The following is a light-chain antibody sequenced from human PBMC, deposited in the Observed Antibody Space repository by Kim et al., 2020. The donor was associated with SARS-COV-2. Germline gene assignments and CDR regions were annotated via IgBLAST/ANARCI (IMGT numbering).Light chain of an antibody. V-gene: IGKV1-39*01. CDR1: QSIGTY. CDR2: AAS. J-gene: IGKJ4*01. CDR3: QQSHTTPLLT. Sequence: DIQMTQSPSSLAASVGDRVTIACRASQSIGTYLIWYQQKPGKAPKLLIYAASTLQSGVPSRFSGSGSGTDFTLTITSLQPEDFATYYCQQSHTTPLLTFGGGTKVDIK.